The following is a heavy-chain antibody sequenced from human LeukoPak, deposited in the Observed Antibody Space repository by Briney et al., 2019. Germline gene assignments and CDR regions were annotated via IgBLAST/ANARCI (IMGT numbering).Heavy chain of an antibody. Sequence: SETLSLTCTVSGGSISTYYWSWIRQPPAKGLEWIGYIYYSGSTNYNPSLKSGVTISVDTSKNQFSLKLTSVTAADTAVYYCARRRGGQFDWLLYVGEAFDIWGQGTMVTVSS. CDR2: IYYSGST. CDR1: GGSISTYY. V-gene: IGHV4-59*01. J-gene: IGHJ3*02. CDR3: ARRRGGQFDWLLYVGEAFDI. D-gene: IGHD3-9*01.